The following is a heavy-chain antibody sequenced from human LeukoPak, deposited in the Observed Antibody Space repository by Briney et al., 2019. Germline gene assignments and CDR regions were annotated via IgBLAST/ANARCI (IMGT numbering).Heavy chain of an antibody. CDR1: GFTFSSYS. J-gene: IGHJ3*02. Sequence: GGSLRLSFSASGFTFSSYSMNWVRQAPGKGLEWVSSINSSSSYIYYADSVKGRFTISRDNAKNSRYLEMDNLRAGDTAVYYCARWEDTAMAEVAFDIWGQGTMVTVSS. D-gene: IGHD5-18*01. CDR2: INSSSSYI. CDR3: ARWEDTAMAEVAFDI. V-gene: IGHV3-21*03.